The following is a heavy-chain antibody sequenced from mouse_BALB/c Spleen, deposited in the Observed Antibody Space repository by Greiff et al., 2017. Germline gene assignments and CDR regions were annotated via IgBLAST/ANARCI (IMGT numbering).Heavy chain of an antibody. CDR3: APLWFTTGAY. CDR1: GFNIKDTY. V-gene: IGHV14-3*02. D-gene: IGHD2-2*01. CDR2: IDPANGNT. Sequence: VQLQQSGAELVKPGASVKLSCTASGFNIKDTYMHWVKQRPEQGLEWIGRIDPANGNTKYDPKFQGKATITADTSSNTAYLPLSSLTSEDTAVYYCAPLWFTTGAYWGQGTLVTVSA. J-gene: IGHJ3*01.